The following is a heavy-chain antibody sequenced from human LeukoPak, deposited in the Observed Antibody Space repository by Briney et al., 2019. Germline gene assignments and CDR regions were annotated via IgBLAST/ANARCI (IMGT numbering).Heavy chain of an antibody. CDR3: AKRAVLAFDI. CDR1: GGSFSGYY. V-gene: IGHV4-34*01. Sequence: PSETLSLTCAVYGGSFSGYYWSWIRQPPGKGLEWIGEINHSGSTNYNPSLKSRVTISVDTSKNQFSLKLSSVTAADTAVYYCAKRAVLAFDIWGQGTMVTVSS. CDR2: INHSGST. J-gene: IGHJ3*02.